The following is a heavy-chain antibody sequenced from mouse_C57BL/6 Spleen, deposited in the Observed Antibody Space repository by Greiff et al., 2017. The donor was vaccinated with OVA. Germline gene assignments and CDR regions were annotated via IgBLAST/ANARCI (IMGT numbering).Heavy chain of an antibody. CDR1: GYSFTGYY. CDR2: INPSTGGT. J-gene: IGHJ2*01. Sequence: EVKLMESGPELVKPGASVKISCKASGYSFTGYYMNWVKQSPEKSLEWIGEINPSTGGTTYNQKFKAKATLTVDKSSSTAYMQLKSLTSEDSAVYYCARRLHFDYWGQGTTLTVSS. CDR3: ARRLHFDY. V-gene: IGHV1-42*01.